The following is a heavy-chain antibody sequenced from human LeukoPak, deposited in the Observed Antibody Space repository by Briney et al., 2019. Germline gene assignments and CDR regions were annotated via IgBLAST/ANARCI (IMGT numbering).Heavy chain of an antibody. V-gene: IGHV1-2*06. J-gene: IGHJ4*02. Sequence: ASVNVSCMASGYTFTGYYMRWVRQAPGQGLEWMGRINPNSGGTNYAQKFQGRVTMTEDTSTDTAYMELSSLRSEDTAVYYCATDLLIAVAGTKDYWGQGTLVTVSS. CDR2: INPNSGGT. CDR1: GYTFTGYY. D-gene: IGHD6-19*01. CDR3: ATDLLIAVAGTKDY.